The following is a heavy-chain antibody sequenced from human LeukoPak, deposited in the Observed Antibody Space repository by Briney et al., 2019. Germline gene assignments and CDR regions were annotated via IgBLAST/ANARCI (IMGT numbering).Heavy chain of an antibody. CDR2: ISNSGSTI. Sequence: GGSLRLSCAASGFTFSSYEMNWVRQAPGKGLEWVSYISNSGSTIYYADSVKGRFAISRDNAKNSLYPQMNSLRAEDTAVYYCARVKGYYGSRSGMDVWGQGTTVTVSS. CDR1: GFTFSSYE. V-gene: IGHV3-48*03. D-gene: IGHD3-10*01. CDR3: ARVKGYYGSRSGMDV. J-gene: IGHJ6*02.